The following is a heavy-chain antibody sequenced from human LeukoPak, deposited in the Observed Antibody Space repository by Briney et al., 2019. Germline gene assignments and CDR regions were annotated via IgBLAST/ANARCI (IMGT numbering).Heavy chain of an antibody. CDR3: ARGPGTWYYY. J-gene: IGHJ4*02. Sequence: SETLSLTCAVYGGSFSGYYWSWIRQPPGKGLEWIGEINHSGSTNYNPSLKSRVTISIDTSKNRFSLKLSSVTAADTAVYYCARGPGTWYYYWGQGTLVTVSS. CDR1: GGSFSGYY. V-gene: IGHV4-34*01. D-gene: IGHD6-13*01. CDR2: INHSGST.